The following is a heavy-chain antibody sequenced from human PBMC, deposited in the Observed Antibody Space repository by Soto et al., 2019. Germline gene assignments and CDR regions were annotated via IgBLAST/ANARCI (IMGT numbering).Heavy chain of an antibody. CDR1: GDSINSDSYY. J-gene: IGHJ4*02. CDR3: ARLEGLATISYSFDY. CDR2: IYYRGNT. V-gene: IGHV4-39*01. Sequence: QLQLQESGPGLVKPSETLSLTCSVSGDSINSDSYYWGWIRQPPGKGLEWIGSIYYRGNTYYNPSLKTRVTISLDKSKSQFSLKLNSVTAADSAVYFCARLEGLATISYSFDYWGQGTLVTVSS. D-gene: IGHD3-9*01.